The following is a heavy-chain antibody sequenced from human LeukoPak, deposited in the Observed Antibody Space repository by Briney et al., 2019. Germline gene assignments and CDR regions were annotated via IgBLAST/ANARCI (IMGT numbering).Heavy chain of an antibody. V-gene: IGHV4-61*02. D-gene: IGHD6-19*01. Sequence: PSETLSLTCTVSGDSVSSSSYYWSWIRQPAGKGLEWIGRIYTSGSTNYNPSLKSRVTISVDKSKNQLSLKLSSVTAADTAVYYCARGYSGWYPGGGRPGDWFDPWGQGTLVTVSS. CDR2: IYTSGST. CDR1: GDSVSSSSYY. CDR3: ARGYSGWYPGGGRPGDWFDP. J-gene: IGHJ5*02.